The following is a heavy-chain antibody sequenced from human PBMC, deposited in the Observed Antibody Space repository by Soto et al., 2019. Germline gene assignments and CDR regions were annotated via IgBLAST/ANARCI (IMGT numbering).Heavy chain of an antibody. Sequence: GGSLRLSCAASGFTLSSYSRHWVRQAPGKGLEWVSYISGSGGAIYYADSVKGRFTISRDNAKNSLSVQMNSLRDEDTAVYFCARETGLRSSGWSYYFDFWGQGTRVTVSS. CDR3: ARETGLRSSGWSYYFDF. CDR2: ISGSGGAI. CDR1: GFTLSSYS. V-gene: IGHV3-48*02. J-gene: IGHJ4*02. D-gene: IGHD6-19*01.